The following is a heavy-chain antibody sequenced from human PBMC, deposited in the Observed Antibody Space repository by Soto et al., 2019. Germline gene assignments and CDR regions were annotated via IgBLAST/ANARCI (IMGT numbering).Heavy chain of an antibody. V-gene: IGHV3-30*03. J-gene: IGHJ6*02. Sequence: PGGSLRLSCAASGFTFSSYSMNWVRQAPGKGLEWVADISYDGSNKYIAESVKGRFTISRDNSKNTLFLQMNSLRAEDTAVYYCARGTTTSAFSAMDVWGQGTTVTVSS. CDR1: GFTFSSYS. CDR3: ARGTTTSAFSAMDV. CDR2: ISYDGSNK. D-gene: IGHD1-1*01.